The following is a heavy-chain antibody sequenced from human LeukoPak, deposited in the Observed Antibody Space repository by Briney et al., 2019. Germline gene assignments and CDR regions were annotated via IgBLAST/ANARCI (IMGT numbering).Heavy chain of an antibody. CDR3: ARVRLVPAASNWCDP. V-gene: IGHV1-18*01. CDR2: INAYNGNT. D-gene: IGHD2-2*01. J-gene: IGHJ5*02. CDR1: GYTFTSYG. Sequence: ASVKVSCKASGYTFTSYGISWVRQAPGQGLEWMGWINAYNGNTNYAQKLQGRVTMTTDTSTSTAYMELRSLRSDDTAVYYCARVRLVPAASNWCDPWGQGTLVTVSS.